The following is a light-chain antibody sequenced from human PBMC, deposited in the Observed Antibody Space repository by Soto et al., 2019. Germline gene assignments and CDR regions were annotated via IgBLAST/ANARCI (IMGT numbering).Light chain of an antibody. V-gene: IGKV1-5*01. CDR1: QSISSW. CDR3: QQYNSYPWT. Sequence: DIQMTQSPSTLSAYVGDRVTITCLASQSISSWLAWYQQKPGKAPNLLIYDAASLEAGVPSRFSGSGTGTEFTLTINSLQPTDFATYYCQQYNSYPWTFGQGTKVDIK. CDR2: DAA. J-gene: IGKJ1*01.